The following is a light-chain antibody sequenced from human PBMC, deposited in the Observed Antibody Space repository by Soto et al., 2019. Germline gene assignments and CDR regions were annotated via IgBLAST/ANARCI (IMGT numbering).Light chain of an antibody. J-gene: IGKJ5*01. CDR1: QSVSSSY. CDR3: QQYGRSLPIT. Sequence: EIVLTQSPCTLSLSPGERATLSCRASQSVSSSYLAWYQQKPGQAPRLLIYGASSRATGIPDRFSGSGSGTDFTLTISRLEPEDFAVYYCQQYGRSLPITFGQGTRLEIK. CDR2: GAS. V-gene: IGKV3-20*01.